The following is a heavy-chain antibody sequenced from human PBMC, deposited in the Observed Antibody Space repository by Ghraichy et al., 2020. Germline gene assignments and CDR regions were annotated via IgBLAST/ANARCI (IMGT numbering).Heavy chain of an antibody. J-gene: IGHJ3*02. CDR1: GFTFSVYW. Sequence: SCAASGFTFSVYWMSWVRQAPGKGLEWVANIKKDGSEKYYVDSVKGRCTISRDNAKNSLYLQMNSLRAEDTAVYYCARVYGVRDSSGYWTDAFDIWGQGTMVTVSS. CDR3: ARVYGVRDSSGYWTDAFDI. V-gene: IGHV3-7*01. D-gene: IGHD3-22*01. CDR2: IKKDGSEK.